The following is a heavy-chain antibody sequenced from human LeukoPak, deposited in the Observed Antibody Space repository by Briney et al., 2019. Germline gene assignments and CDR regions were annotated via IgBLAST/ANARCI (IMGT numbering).Heavy chain of an antibody. J-gene: IGHJ5*02. CDR2: IYHSGST. Sequence: ASETLSLTCAVSGGSISSSNWWSWVRQPPGKGLEWIGEIYHSGSTNYNPSLKSRVTISVDKSKNQFSLKLSSVTAADTAVYYCARRPLWTVGATCNWFDPWGQGTLVTVSS. V-gene: IGHV4-4*02. CDR3: ARRPLWTVGATCNWFDP. D-gene: IGHD1-26*01. CDR1: GGSISSSNW.